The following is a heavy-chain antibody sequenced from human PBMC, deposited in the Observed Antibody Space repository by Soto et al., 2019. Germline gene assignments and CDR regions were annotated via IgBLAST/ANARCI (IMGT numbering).Heavy chain of an antibody. V-gene: IGHV4-59*12. J-gene: IGHJ4*02. D-gene: IGHD3-22*01. CDR1: GGSISSYY. CDR3: ALIVVVIKEKGY. Sequence: PSETLSLTCTVSGGSISSYYWSWIRQPPGKRLEWIGYIYYSGSTNYNPSLKSRVTISVDTSKNQFSLKLRFVTAADTAVYYCALIVVVIKEKGYWGQGTLVTVSS. CDR2: IYYSGST.